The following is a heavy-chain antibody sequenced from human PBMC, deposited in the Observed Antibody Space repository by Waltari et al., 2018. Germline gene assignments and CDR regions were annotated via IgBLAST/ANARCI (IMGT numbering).Heavy chain of an antibody. D-gene: IGHD2-2*01. CDR2: IDPGDSDT. CDR3: ARLSCSSTSCYAHYYYGMDV. CDR1: GYSFTSYW. J-gene: IGHJ6*02. Sequence: EVQLVQSGAEVKKPGESLKISCKGSGYSFTSYWIGWVRQMPGKGLEWMGIIDPGDSDTRYSPSFQGQVTISADKSISTAYLQWSSLKASDTAMYYCARLSCSSTSCYAHYYYGMDVWGQGTTVTVSS. V-gene: IGHV5-51*03.